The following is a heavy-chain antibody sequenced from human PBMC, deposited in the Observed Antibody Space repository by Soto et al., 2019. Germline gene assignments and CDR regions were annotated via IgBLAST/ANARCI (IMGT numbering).Heavy chain of an antibody. CDR2: IYYSGST. Sequence: SETLSLTCTVSGGSISSYYWSWIRQPPGKGLEWIGYIYYSGSTSYNPSLKSRVTISVDTSKNQFSLKLSSVTAADTAVYYCARRHGPFDFWGQGTLVTV. J-gene: IGHJ4*02. CDR1: GGSISSYY. V-gene: IGHV4-59*01. CDR3: ARRHGPFDF.